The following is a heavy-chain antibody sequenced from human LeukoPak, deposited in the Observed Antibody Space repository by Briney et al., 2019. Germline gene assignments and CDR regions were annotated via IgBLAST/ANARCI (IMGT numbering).Heavy chain of an antibody. V-gene: IGHV3-53*01. CDR1: GFAVGSNY. CDR2: IYSGGGT. D-gene: IGHD3-22*01. Sequence: GGSLRLSCAASGFAVGSNYMSWVRQAPGKGLEWVSVIYSGGGTYYANSVKGRFTISRDNSKNTLYLQMNSLRAEDTAVYYCARGGRYYDSSGYYHDAFDIWGQGTMVTVSS. CDR3: ARGGRYYDSSGYYHDAFDI. J-gene: IGHJ3*02.